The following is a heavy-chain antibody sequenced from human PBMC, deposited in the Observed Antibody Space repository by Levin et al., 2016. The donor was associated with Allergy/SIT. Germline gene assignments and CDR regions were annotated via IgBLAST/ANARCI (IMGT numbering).Heavy chain of an antibody. CDR1: GFSLSNARMG. D-gene: IGHD6-13*01. CDR3: ARTPKVIAAAGRVLTYWFDP. J-gene: IGHJ5*02. V-gene: IGHV2-26*01. Sequence: SGPTLVKPTETLTLTCTVSGFSLSNARMGVSWIRQPPGKALEWLAHIFSNDEKSYSTSLKSRLTISKDTSKSQVVLTMTNMDPVDTATYYCARTPKVIAAAGRVLTYWFDPWGQGTLVTVSS. CDR2: IFSNDEK.